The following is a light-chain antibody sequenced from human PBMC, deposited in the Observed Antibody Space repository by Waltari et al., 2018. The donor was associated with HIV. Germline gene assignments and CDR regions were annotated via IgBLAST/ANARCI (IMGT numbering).Light chain of an antibody. CDR3: QQYGSSPPRYT. Sequence: EIVLTQSPGTLSLSPGDRATLSCRARQSVSSSYLAWYQQKPGQAPRLLIYGASSRATGIPDRFSGSGSGTDFTLTISRLEPEDFAVYYCQQYGSSPPRYTFGQGTKLEIK. CDR2: GAS. J-gene: IGKJ2*01. V-gene: IGKV3-20*01. CDR1: QSVSSSY.